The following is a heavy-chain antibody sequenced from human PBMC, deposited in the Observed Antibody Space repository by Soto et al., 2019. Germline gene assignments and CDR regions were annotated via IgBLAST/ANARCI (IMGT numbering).Heavy chain of an antibody. J-gene: IGHJ6*02. V-gene: IGHV3-23*01. CDR2: ISGSGGST. CDR3: AKDTYYYDSSGYELNYYYYGMDV. D-gene: IGHD3-22*01. CDR1: GFTFSSYA. Sequence: GGSLRLSCAASGFTFSSYAMSWVRQAPGKGLEWVSAISGSGGSTYYADSVKGRFTIPRDNSKNTLYLQMKSLRAEDTAVYYCAKDTYYYDSSGYELNYYYYGMDVWGQGTTVTVSS.